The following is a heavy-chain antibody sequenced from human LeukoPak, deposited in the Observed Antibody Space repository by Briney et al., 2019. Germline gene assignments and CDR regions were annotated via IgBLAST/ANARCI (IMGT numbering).Heavy chain of an antibody. CDR1: GYTFTSY. CDR2: INPSGGST. Sequence: HWASVKVSCKASGYTFTSYVLWVRQAPGQGLEWMGIINPSGGSTSYAQKFQGRVTMTRDMSTSTVYMELSSLRSEDTAVYYCARVAVMVRAADYWGQGTLVTVSS. J-gene: IGHJ4*02. D-gene: IGHD3-10*01. V-gene: IGHV1-46*01. CDR3: ARVAVMVRAADY.